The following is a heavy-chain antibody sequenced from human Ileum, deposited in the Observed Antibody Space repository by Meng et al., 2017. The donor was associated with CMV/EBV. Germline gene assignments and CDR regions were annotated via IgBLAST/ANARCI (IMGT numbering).Heavy chain of an antibody. V-gene: IGHV1-2*02. CDR2: INPNSGGT. Sequence: KASGYTFTGYYMHWVRQAPGQGLEWMGWINPNSGGTNYAQKFQGRVTMTRDTSISTAYMELRRLRSDDTAVYYCAREKPYSSSWYLDYWGQGTLVTVSS. CDR3: AREKPYSSSWYLDY. CDR1: GYTFTGYY. D-gene: IGHD6-13*01. J-gene: IGHJ4*02.